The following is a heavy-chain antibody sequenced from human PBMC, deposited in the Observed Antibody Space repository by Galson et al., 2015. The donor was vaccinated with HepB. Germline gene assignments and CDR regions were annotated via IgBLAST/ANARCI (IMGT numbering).Heavy chain of an antibody. D-gene: IGHD3-10*01. CDR1: GYTLTELS. J-gene: IGHJ3*02. CDR3: ATDQLSTMVRGVITLDI. Sequence: SVKVSCKVSGYTLTELSMHWVRQAPGKGLEWMGGFDPEDGETIYAQKFQGRVTMTEDTSTDTAYMELSSLRSEDTAVYYCATDQLSTMVRGVITLDIWGQGTMVTVSS. CDR2: FDPEDGET. V-gene: IGHV1-24*01.